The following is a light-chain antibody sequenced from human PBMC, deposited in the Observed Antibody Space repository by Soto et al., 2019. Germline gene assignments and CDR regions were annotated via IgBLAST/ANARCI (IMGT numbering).Light chain of an antibody. CDR2: GNS. V-gene: IGLV1-40*01. CDR3: QSYDSSLSGWV. CDR1: SSNIGAGYD. J-gene: IGLJ2*01. Sequence: QSVLTQPPSVSGAPGQRVTISCTGSSSNIGAGYDVHWYQQLPGTAPKLLIYGNSNRPSGVPDRFSGSKSGTSASLAIPGLQAADEADYYCQSYDSSLSGWVFGGGTKVTVL.